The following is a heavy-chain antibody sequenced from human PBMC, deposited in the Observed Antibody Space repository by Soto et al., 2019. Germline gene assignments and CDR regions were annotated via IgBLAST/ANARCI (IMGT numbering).Heavy chain of an antibody. CDR2: IFYSGAT. V-gene: IGHV4-30-4*01. D-gene: IGHD6-13*01. J-gene: IGHJ6*02. CDR1: GVPITGGDYY. CDR3: ARDRRVTNSWSPGDSYHYGLDV. Sequence: PSETLSLTCTVSGVPITGGDYYWSWIRQAPGKGLEWIGNIFYSGATSYNPSFESRVTISLDRSKNQFSLKLDSVTAADTAVYHCARDRRVTNSWSPGDSYHYGLDVWGQGTTVTVS.